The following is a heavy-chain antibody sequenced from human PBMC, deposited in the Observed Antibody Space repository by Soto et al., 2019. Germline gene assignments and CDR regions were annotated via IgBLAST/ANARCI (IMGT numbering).Heavy chain of an antibody. V-gene: IGHV3-23*01. CDR1: GFTFSNYA. CDR2: ISGSGGST. J-gene: IGHJ6*03. CDR3: AKLAPAAIIRFGYYYMDV. D-gene: IGHD2-2*02. Sequence: GGSLRLSCAASGFTFSNYAMSWVRQAPGKGLEWVSTISGSGGSTYYADSVKGRFTISRDNSKNTLYLQMNSLRAEDTAVYYCAKLAPAAIIRFGYYYMDVWGKGTTVTVSS.